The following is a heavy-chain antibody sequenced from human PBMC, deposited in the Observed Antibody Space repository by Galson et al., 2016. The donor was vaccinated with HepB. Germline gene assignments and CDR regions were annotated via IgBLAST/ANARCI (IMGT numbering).Heavy chain of an antibody. Sequence: SLRLSCAASGFTVSSNYMKWVRQVPGKGLECVAVIYAGGNTYSADSVKGRFTISRDNSKNTVYLQMNSLRAEDTAVYYCAREQIHYCGVDCYFRYAMDVWGQGTTVTVSS. CDR1: GFTVSSNY. J-gene: IGHJ6*02. CDR2: IYAGGNT. D-gene: IGHD2-21*02. CDR3: AREQIHYCGVDCYFRYAMDV. V-gene: IGHV3-53*01.